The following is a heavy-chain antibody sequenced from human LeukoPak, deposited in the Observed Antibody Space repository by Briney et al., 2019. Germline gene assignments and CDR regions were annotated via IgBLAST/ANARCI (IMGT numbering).Heavy chain of an antibody. J-gene: IGHJ4*02. CDR1: GFTFSTYS. V-gene: IGHV3-21*01. CDR2: ISIGSTYV. D-gene: IGHD4/OR15-4a*01. Sequence: GSLRLSCTASGFTFSTYSMNWVRQAPGKGLEWVSYISIGSTYVYYADSVKDRFTVSRDNAKNSLVLQMNSLRAEDTAVYYCARGVSGATALDFWGQGTLVTVSS. CDR3: ARGVSGATALDF.